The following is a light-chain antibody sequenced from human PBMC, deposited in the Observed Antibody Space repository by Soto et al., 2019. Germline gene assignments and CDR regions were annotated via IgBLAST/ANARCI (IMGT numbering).Light chain of an antibody. V-gene: IGLV8-61*01. CDR1: SGSVSTTYY. J-gene: IGLJ7*01. Sequence: QTVVTQEPSFSVSPGGTVTLTCGLTSGSVSTTYYPSWYQQTPGQAPRTLIYSTNIRSSGVPDRVSGSILGNKAALTITGAQADDESDYHCMLYMGGGLVVFGGGTQLTVL. CDR3: MLYMGGGLVV. CDR2: STN.